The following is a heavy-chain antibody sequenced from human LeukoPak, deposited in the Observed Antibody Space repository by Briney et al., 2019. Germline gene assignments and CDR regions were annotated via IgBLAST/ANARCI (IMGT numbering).Heavy chain of an antibody. Sequence: GASVKVSCKASGYTFTGYYMHWVRQAPGQGLEWMGWINPNSGGTNYAQKFQSRVTMTRDTYISTAYMELTRLRSDDTAVPYCGRHNNNLICIAAAADYYYYGMDVWGQGTTVTVSS. J-gene: IGHJ6*02. D-gene: IGHD6-13*01. V-gene: IGHV1-2*02. CDR3: GRHNNNLICIAAAADYYYYGMDV. CDR1: GYTFTGYY. CDR2: INPNSGGT.